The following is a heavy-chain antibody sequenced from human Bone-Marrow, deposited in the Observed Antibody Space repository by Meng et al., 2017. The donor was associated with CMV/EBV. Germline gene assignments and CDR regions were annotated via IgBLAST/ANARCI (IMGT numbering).Heavy chain of an antibody. CDR1: GGSFSGYY. CDR3: ARLGGPLHDYYYYGMDV. V-gene: IGHV4-34*01. Sequence: SETLSLTCAVYGGSFSGYYWSWIRQPPGKGLEWIGEINHSGSTNYNPSLKSRVTISVDTSKNQFSLKLSSVTAADTAVYYCARLGGPLHDYYYYGMDVWGQGTTVTVSS. D-gene: IGHD3-16*01. J-gene: IGHJ6*02. CDR2: INHSGST.